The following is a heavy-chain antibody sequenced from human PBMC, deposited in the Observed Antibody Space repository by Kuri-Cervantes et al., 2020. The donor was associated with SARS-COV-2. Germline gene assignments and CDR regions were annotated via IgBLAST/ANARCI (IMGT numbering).Heavy chain of an antibody. V-gene: IGHV3-74*03. CDR3: ASSHEWSSGSYFWFDP. CDR2: INGDGSTR. Sequence: GGSLRLSCVASGFTFRSYWMHWVRQAPGKGLVWVSRINGDGSTRTYANSVKGRFTISRDNAKNTLYLQMNNLRAEDTAVYYCASSHEWSSGSYFWFDPWGQGTLVTVSS. J-gene: IGHJ5*02. D-gene: IGHD3-10*01. CDR1: GFTFRSYW.